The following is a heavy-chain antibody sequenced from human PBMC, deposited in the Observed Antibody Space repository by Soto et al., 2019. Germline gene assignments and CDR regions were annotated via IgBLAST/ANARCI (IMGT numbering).Heavy chain of an antibody. Sequence: EVQLVESGGGLVQPGGSLRLSCVASGFTFSSYSMNWVRQAPGKGLEWVSYISSSSSTIYYADSVKGRFIISRDNAKNSLYLQMNSLRDEDTAVYYCARDQIVVVVAATQRDYYYGMDVWGQGTTVTVSS. J-gene: IGHJ6*02. D-gene: IGHD2-15*01. CDR3: ARDQIVVVVAATQRDYYYGMDV. CDR2: ISSSSSTI. CDR1: GFTFSSYS. V-gene: IGHV3-48*02.